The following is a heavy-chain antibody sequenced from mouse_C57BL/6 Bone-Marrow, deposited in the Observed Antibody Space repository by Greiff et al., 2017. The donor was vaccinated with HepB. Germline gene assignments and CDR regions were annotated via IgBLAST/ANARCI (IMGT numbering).Heavy chain of an antibody. D-gene: IGHD2-4*01. V-gene: IGHV3-8*01. Sequence: EVKLMESGPGLAKPSQTLSLTCSVTGYSITSDYWNWIRKFPGNKLEYMGYISYSGSTYYNPSLKSRISITRDTSKSQYYLQLNSVTTEDTATYYCARRYYDYDGGYYFDYWGQGTTLTVSS. CDR2: ISYSGST. CDR3: ARRYYDYDGGYYFDY. CDR1: GYSITSDY. J-gene: IGHJ2*01.